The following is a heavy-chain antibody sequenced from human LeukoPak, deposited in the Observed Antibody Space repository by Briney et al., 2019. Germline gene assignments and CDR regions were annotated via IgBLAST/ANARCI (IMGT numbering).Heavy chain of an antibody. Sequence: SETLSLTCTVSGGSISSYYWSWIRQPPGKGLEWIGYIYYSGSTNYNPSLKGRVTISVDTSKNQFSLKLSSVTAADTAVYYCASGDYDSSGYHLDYWGQGTLVTVSS. CDR3: ASGDYDSSGYHLDY. D-gene: IGHD3-22*01. CDR1: GGSISSYY. V-gene: IGHV4-59*08. CDR2: IYYSGST. J-gene: IGHJ4*02.